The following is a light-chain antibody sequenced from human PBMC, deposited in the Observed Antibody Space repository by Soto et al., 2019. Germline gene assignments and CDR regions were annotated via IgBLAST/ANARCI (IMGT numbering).Light chain of an antibody. CDR3: QQYNNWWT. CDR2: GSS. V-gene: IGKV3-15*01. J-gene: IGKJ1*01. Sequence: EIVMTQSPATLSVSPGERATLSCRASQSVSSNLAWYQQKPGQAPRLLIYGSSTRATGIPARFSGSGSGTALTLTISSLQSEDFAVYYCQQYNNWWTFGQGTKVEI. CDR1: QSVSSN.